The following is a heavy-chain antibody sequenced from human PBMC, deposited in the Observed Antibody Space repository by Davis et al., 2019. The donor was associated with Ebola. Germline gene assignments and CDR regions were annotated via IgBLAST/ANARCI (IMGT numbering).Heavy chain of an antibody. D-gene: IGHD7-27*01. CDR3: AKHRAEWLTGIFDS. Sequence: SETLSLPCTVSGDSISSYYWSWIRQPPGKELEWKGWIYYSGSTNYKPSLESRVTMSIDTSKNQFSLRLSSVTAADTAVYYCAKHRAEWLTGIFDSWGQGTQVTVSS. J-gene: IGHJ4*02. CDR2: IYYSGST. CDR1: GDSISSYY. V-gene: IGHV4-59*08.